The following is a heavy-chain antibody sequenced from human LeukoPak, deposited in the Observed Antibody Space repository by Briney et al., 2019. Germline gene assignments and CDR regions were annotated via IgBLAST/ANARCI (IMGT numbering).Heavy chain of an antibody. V-gene: IGHV3-23*01. Sequence: GGSLRLSCAASGFTFSSCWMHWVRQAPGKGLEWVSAISGSGSSTYYAAPVKGRFTISRANSENTLYLQMNNLRAEDTAVYYCAKATGYLLWGQGTLVTVSS. CDR3: AKATGYLL. CDR2: ISGSGSST. J-gene: IGHJ4*02. CDR1: GFTFSSCW. D-gene: IGHD1-14*01.